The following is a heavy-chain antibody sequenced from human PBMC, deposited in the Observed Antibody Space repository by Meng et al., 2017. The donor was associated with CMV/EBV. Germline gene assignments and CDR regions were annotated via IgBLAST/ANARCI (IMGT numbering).Heavy chain of an antibody. CDR3: AREGDCSSTSCPYYYYGMDV. CDR2: ISAYNGNT. V-gene: IGHV1-18*01. J-gene: IGHJ6*02. Sequence: ASVKVSCKASGYTFTSYGISWLRQAPGQGLEWMGWISAYNGNTNYAQKLQGRVTMTTDTSTSTAYMELRSLRSDDTAVHYCAREGDCSSTSCPYYYYGMDVWGQGTTVTVSS. D-gene: IGHD2-2*01. CDR1: GYTFTSYG.